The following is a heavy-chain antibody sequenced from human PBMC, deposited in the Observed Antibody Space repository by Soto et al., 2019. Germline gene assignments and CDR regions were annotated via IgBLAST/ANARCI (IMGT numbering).Heavy chain of an antibody. V-gene: IGHV4-39*01. J-gene: IGHJ4*02. Sequence: QLQLQESGPGLVKPSETLSLTCTVSGGSISSSSYYWGWIRQPPGKGLEWIGSIYYSGSTYYNPSLKSRVTISADTSKTQFSLKLRSVTAADTAVYYCARHTPAISISDHWGQGTLVTVSS. CDR2: IYYSGST. D-gene: IGHD2-15*01. CDR1: GGSISSSSYY. CDR3: ARHTPAISISDH.